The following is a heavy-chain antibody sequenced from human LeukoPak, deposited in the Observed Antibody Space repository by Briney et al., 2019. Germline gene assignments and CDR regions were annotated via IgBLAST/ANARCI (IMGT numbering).Heavy chain of an antibody. J-gene: IGHJ5*02. Sequence: SETLSLTCTVSGGSISSSSYYWGWIRQPPGKGLEWIGYIYYSGSTNYNPSLKSRVTISVDTSKNQFSLKLSSVTAADTAVYYCARHHNIANVPNYWFDPWGQGTLVTVSS. D-gene: IGHD2-2*01. V-gene: IGHV4-61*05. CDR3: ARHHNIANVPNYWFDP. CDR1: GGSISSSSYY. CDR2: IYYSGST.